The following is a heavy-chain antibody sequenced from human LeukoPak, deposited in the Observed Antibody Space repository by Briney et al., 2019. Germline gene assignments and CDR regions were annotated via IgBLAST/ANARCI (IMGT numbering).Heavy chain of an antibody. CDR3: ASGGSWSAEYFQD. CDR2: IFSSGST. V-gene: IGHV4-59*01. D-gene: IGHD2-15*01. J-gene: IGHJ1*01. CDR1: GGSFSGYY. Sequence: PSETLSLTCAVYGGSFSGYYWSWIRQSPGRGLEWIGYIFSSGSTSYNPSLKSRVTISVDMSKNQFPLKLNSVTAADTALYYCASGGSWSAEYFQDWGQGTLVTVAS.